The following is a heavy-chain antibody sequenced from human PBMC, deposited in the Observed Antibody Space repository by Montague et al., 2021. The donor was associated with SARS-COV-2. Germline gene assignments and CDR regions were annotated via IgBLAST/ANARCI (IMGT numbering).Heavy chain of an antibody. CDR1: GGSFSGYY. D-gene: IGHD3-16*01. Sequence: SETLSLTCAVYGGSFSGYYWSWIRQPPEKGLEWIGEINQSGRTNNNPSLKSRVIISVDTSKNQFSLKLSSVTAADTAVYYCARRRSEVWGVNVSAELDYWGQGTLVIVSS. V-gene: IGHV4-34*01. CDR2: INQSGRT. J-gene: IGHJ4*02. CDR3: ARRRSEVWGVNVSAELDY.